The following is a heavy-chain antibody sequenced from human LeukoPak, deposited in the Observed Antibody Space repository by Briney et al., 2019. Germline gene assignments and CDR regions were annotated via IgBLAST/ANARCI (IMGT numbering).Heavy chain of an antibody. Sequence: ASVKVSFTVSGKTLSDLSIHWLRQPPGKGLEWLGGSDPEDGERIYAQMFQGRVTMTEDTSIDTAYMELSSLRSEDTAVYYCVTGFTTMAVDYFDYWGQGTLVTVSP. CDR1: GKTLSDLS. D-gene: IGHD5-18*01. V-gene: IGHV1-24*01. J-gene: IGHJ4*02. CDR2: SDPEDGER. CDR3: VTGFTTMAVDYFDY.